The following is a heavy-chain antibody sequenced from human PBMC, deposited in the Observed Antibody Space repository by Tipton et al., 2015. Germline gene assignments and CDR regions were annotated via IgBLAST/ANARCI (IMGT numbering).Heavy chain of an antibody. V-gene: IGHV1-18*01. CDR2: ISAYTGNT. D-gene: IGHD6-19*01. Sequence: QVQLVQSGAELKKPGASVTVSCKASGYTFTSYGISWVRQAPGQGLEWMGWISAYTGNTNYAQKLQDRVTMTTDTSTSTAYMELRSLRSDDTAVYYCARSPRVQYSSGWTPPHPWGQGTLVTVSS. J-gene: IGHJ5*02. CDR3: ARSPRVQYSSGWTPPHP. CDR1: GYTFTSYG.